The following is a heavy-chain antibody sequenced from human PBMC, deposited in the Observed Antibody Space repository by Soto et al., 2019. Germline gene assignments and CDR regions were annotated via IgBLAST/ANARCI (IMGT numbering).Heavy chain of an antibody. V-gene: IGHV3-48*01. J-gene: IGHJ4*02. Sequence: PGGSLRLSCAASGFTFSSYSMNWVRQAPGKGLEWVSYISSSSSTIYYADSVKGRFTISRDNAKNSLSLQMNSLRAEDTAVYYCTKANRYCSGANCFTFDYWGLGTLVTVSS. D-gene: IGHD2-15*01. CDR1: GFTFSSYS. CDR3: TKANRYCSGANCFTFDY. CDR2: ISSSSSTI.